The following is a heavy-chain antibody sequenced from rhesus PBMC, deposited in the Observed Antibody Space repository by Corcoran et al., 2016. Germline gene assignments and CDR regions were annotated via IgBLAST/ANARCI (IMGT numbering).Heavy chain of an antibody. Sequence: QVQLQESGPGLVKPSETLSLTCAVSGGSVSSSNWWRWIRQPPGKGLEWIGYISGSSGSTYYNPSRTSRVTISTDTSKNQFSLKLSSVTAADTAVYYCARFFPVSDYWGQGVLVTVSS. D-gene: IGHD3-9*01. J-gene: IGHJ4*01. V-gene: IGHV4-65*01. CDR3: ARFFPVSDY. CDR2: ISGSSGST. CDR1: GGSVSSSNW.